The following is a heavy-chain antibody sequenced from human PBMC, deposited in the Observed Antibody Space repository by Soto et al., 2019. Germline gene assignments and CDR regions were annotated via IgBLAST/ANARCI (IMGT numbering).Heavy chain of an antibody. J-gene: IGHJ4*02. CDR2: ISGSGGST. CDR1: GFTFSSYA. D-gene: IGHD5-18*01. V-gene: IGHV3-23*01. Sequence: EVQLLESGGGLVQPGGSLRLSCAASGFTFSSYAMSWVRQAPGKGLEWVSTISGSGGSTYYADSVKGRFTISRDNSKNTLYLQMNSLRAEDTAVYYCEKDGLGAYSYGSYYFDYWGQGTLVTVSS. CDR3: EKDGLGAYSYGSYYFDY.